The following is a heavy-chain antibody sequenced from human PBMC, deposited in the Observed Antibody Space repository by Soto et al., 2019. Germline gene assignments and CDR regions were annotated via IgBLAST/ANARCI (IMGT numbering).Heavy chain of an antibody. CDR1: GGPVSSGGYY. Sequence: SSETLSLTCNVSGGPVSSGGYYWSWIRQHPGKGLEWIGYIHYSGSTYYNPSLKSRVTMSIDTSKNLFSLNLSSVTAADTAVYYCARAGGAGSGHDWFDHWGQGTLVTVSS. V-gene: IGHV4-31*03. D-gene: IGHD6-13*01. CDR2: IHYSGST. CDR3: ARAGGAGSGHDWFDH. J-gene: IGHJ5*02.